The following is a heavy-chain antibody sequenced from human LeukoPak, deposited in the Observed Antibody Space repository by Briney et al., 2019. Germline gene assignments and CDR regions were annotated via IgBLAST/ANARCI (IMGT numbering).Heavy chain of an antibody. CDR2: INHSGST. V-gene: IGHV4-34*01. CDR3: ARGLFSLTTVTSFDY. Sequence: SETLSLTCAVYGGSFSGYYWSWIRQPPGKGLEWIGEINHSGSTNYNPSLKSRVTISVDTSKNQFSLKLSSVTAADTAVYYCARGLFSLTTVTSFDYWGPGTLVTVSS. J-gene: IGHJ4*02. CDR1: GGSFSGYY. D-gene: IGHD4-17*01.